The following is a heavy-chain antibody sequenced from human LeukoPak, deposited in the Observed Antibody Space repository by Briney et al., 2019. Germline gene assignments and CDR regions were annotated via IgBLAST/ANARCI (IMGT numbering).Heavy chain of an antibody. CDR2: ISSSSSYI. J-gene: IGHJ4*02. V-gene: IGHV3-21*01. CDR1: GFTFNNAW. D-gene: IGHD3-22*01. Sequence: GGSLRLSCAASGFTFNNAWMSWVRQAPGKGLEWVSSISSSSSYIYYADSVKGRFTISRDNAKNSLYLQMNSLRAEDTAVYYCAVQYYYDSSGYPDDYWGQGTLVTVSS. CDR3: AVQYYYDSSGYPDDY.